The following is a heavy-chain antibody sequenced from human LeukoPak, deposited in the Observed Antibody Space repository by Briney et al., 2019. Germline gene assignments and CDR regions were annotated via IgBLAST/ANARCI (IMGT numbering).Heavy chain of an antibody. J-gene: IGHJ6*04. V-gene: IGHV1-3*01. CDR1: GYTFTSYA. CDR2: INAGNGKT. CDR3: ARSYGSGSRYYYYGMDV. Sequence: ASVKVSCKASGYTFTSYAMHWVRQAPGQRLEWMGWINAGNGKTKYSQKFQGRVTITRDTSASTAYMELSSLRSEDTAVYYCARSYGSGSRYYYYGMDVWGKGTTVTVSS. D-gene: IGHD3-10*01.